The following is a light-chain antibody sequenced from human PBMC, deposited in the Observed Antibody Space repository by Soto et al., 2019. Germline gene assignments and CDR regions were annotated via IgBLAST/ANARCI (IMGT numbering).Light chain of an antibody. CDR3: SSYAGNYNYV. CDR2: EVS. V-gene: IGLV2-8*01. CDR1: ISDIGTYYY. Sequence: QSALTQPPSASGSPGQSVTISCTGTISDIGTYYYVSWYQQHPGKAPKLIIYEVSERPSGVPDRFSGSKSGNTASLTVSGLQAGDEADYYCSSYAGNYNYVFGTGTKLTVL. J-gene: IGLJ1*01.